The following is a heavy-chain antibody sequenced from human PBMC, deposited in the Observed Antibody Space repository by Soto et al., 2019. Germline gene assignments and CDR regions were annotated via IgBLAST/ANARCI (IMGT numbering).Heavy chain of an antibody. V-gene: IGHV3-23*01. Sequence: EVQLLESGGGLVQPGGSLRLSCAASGFSFNNYAMNWVRQAPGQGLEWVSTISDSGSTYYADSVKGRFTISRDNSKNTLYLLMKSLRAEETAVYFCAKDVGGHYCTPTSCLYFFHSWGRGTLVTVSS. CDR2: ISDSGST. D-gene: IGHD2-2*01. CDR3: AKDVGGHYCTPTSCLYFFHS. J-gene: IGHJ4*02. CDR1: GFSFNNYA.